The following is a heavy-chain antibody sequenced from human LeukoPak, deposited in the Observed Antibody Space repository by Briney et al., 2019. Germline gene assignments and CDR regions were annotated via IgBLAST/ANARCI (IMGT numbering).Heavy chain of an antibody. CDR3: AREIGARSAFDI. Sequence: GGSLRLSCAASGFTFSSYEMNWVRQAPGKGLEWVSYISSSGSTIYYADSVKGRFSISRDNSKNTVYLQMNSLRADDTAVFYCAREIGARSAFDIWGQGTMVTVSS. CDR2: ISSSGSTI. D-gene: IGHD1-26*01. V-gene: IGHV3-48*03. CDR1: GFTFSSYE. J-gene: IGHJ3*02.